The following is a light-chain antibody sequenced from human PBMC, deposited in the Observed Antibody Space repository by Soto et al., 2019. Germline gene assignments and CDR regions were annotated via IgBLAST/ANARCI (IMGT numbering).Light chain of an antibody. CDR3: QQYNNWRRR. CDR2: GAS. Sequence: EILLTQSSVNLSFSRGYRSTLSCMASQSVSSNLAWYQHKPGQAPRLLIYGASTRATGIPARFSGSGSGTEFTLTISSLQSEDFTVDNCQQYNNWRRRYGQGTKVDIK. V-gene: IGKV3-15*01. CDR1: QSVSSN. J-gene: IGKJ1*01.